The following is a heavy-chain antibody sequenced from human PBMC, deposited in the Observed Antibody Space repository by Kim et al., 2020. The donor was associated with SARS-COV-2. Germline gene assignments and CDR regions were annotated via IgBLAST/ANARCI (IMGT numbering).Heavy chain of an antibody. CDR2: ISYDGSNK. D-gene: IGHD6-6*01. Sequence: GGSLRLSCAASGFTFSSYGMHWVRQAPGKGLEWVAVISYDGSNKYYADSVKGRFTISRDNSKNTLYLQMNSLRAEDTAVYYCAKLYSSSSEDDYWGQGTLVTVSS. V-gene: IGHV3-30*18. J-gene: IGHJ4*02. CDR3: AKLYSSSSEDDY. CDR1: GFTFSSYG.